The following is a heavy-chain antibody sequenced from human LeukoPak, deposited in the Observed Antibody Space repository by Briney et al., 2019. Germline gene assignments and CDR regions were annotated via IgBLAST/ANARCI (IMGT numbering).Heavy chain of an antibody. CDR3: ATYGSVYYYGSEEYNWFDP. CDR1: GYTFTSYG. D-gene: IGHD3-10*01. CDR2: ISAYNGNT. J-gene: IGHJ5*02. Sequence: ASVKVSCKASGYTFTSYGISWVRQAPGQGLEWMGWISAYNGNTNYAQKLQGRVTMTTDTSTSTAYMELRSLRSEDTAVYYCATYGSVYYYGSEEYNWFDPWGQGTLVTVSS. V-gene: IGHV1-18*01.